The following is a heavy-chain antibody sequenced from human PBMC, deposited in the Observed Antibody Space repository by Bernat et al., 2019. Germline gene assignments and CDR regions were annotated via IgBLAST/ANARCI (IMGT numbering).Heavy chain of an antibody. J-gene: IGHJ3*02. CDR2: ISSSGTTI. CDR1: GITFINYS. CDR3: AVYCGGDCYRAFDI. Sequence: EVQLVESGGGLVQPGGSLRLSCAASGITFINYSMNWVRQAPGKGLEWLSYISSSGTTIYYADSLKGRFTISRDNAKNSLYLQVNSLRAEDTALYYCAVYCGGDCYRAFDIWGQGTMVTVSS. V-gene: IGHV3-48*01. D-gene: IGHD2-21*02.